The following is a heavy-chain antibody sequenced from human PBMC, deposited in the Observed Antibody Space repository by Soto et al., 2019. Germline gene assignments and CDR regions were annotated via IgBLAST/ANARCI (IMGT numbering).Heavy chain of an antibody. CDR2: ISADNGNT. CDR3: ARGEKGTISDY. CDR1: GYTFTNNV. V-gene: IGHV1-3*05. Sequence: HVQLVQSGAAEKKPGASVKVSCKASGYTFTNNVMHWVRKAPGQRLEWMGWISADNGNTKYSQKFQGRVTITRDTSANTAYMELSSLRSEDTAVYYCARGEKGTISDYWGQGTLVTVSS. D-gene: IGHD1-1*01. J-gene: IGHJ4*02.